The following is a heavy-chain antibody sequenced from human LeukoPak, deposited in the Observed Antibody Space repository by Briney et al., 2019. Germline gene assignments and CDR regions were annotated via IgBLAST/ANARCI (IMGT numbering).Heavy chain of an antibody. Sequence: PRRSLRHSCAASALTFDDYAMHCVRQAPGKGLEWDSGISWNGGSLAYADSVKGRFTISRDNAKNSLYLQMNSLRAEDPALYYCAKDRRLSGYSYGYDDWGQGTLVTVSS. J-gene: IGHJ4*02. D-gene: IGHD5-18*01. CDR1: ALTFDDYA. V-gene: IGHV3-9*01. CDR3: AKDRRLSGYSYGYDD. CDR2: ISWNGGSL.